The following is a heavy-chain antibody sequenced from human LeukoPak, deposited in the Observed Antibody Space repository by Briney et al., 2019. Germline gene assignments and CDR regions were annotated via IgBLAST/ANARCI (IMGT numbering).Heavy chain of an antibody. D-gene: IGHD6-19*01. CDR3: ARGSGWLPDSY. J-gene: IGHJ4*02. V-gene: IGHV3-74*01. CDR1: GFIFSGYY. Sequence: GGSLRLSCAASGFIFSGYYMHWVRQAPGEGLVWVSRINTDGSSISYADSVKGRFTISRDNAKNTLYLQMSSLRDEDTAVYYCARGSGWLPDSYWGQGTLVTVSS. CDR2: INTDGSSI.